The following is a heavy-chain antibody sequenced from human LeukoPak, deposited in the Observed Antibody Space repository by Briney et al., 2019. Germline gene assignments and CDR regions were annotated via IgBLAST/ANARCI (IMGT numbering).Heavy chain of an antibody. CDR2: IYNTGTT. V-gene: IGHV4-59*01. CDR3: ASSHYDILTGYLNWFDP. CDR1: GGSIRDYY. D-gene: IGHD3-9*01. Sequence: SETLSLTCTVSGGSIRDYYWSWIRQPPGKGLEWIGYIYNTGTTNYNPSLKSRVTISVDTSKNQFSLKLSSVTAADTAVYYCASSHYDILTGYLNWFDPWGQGTLVTVSS. J-gene: IGHJ5*02.